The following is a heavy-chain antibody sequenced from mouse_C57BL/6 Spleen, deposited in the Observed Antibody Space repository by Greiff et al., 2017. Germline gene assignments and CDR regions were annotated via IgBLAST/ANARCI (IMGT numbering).Heavy chain of an antibody. CDR1: GYTFTNYW. J-gene: IGHJ4*01. CDR2: IYPGGGYT. V-gene: IGHV1-63*01. CDR3: ARGGETYAMDY. Sequence: VQLQESGAELVRPGTSVKMSCKASGYTFTNYWIGWAKQRPGHGLEWIGDIYPGGGYTNYNEKFKGKATLTADKSSSTAYMQFSSLTSEDSAIYYCARGGETYAMDYWGQGTSVTVSS.